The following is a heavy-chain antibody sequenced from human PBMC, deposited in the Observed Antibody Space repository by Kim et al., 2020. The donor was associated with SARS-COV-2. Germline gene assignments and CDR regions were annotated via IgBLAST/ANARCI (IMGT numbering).Heavy chain of an antibody. Sequence: QKLQGRVTMTTDTSTSTAYMELRSLRSDDTAVYYCARDQPAEQWLGDFDYWGQGTLVTVSS. D-gene: IGHD6-19*01. CDR3: ARDQPAEQWLGDFDY. J-gene: IGHJ4*02. V-gene: IGHV1-18*01.